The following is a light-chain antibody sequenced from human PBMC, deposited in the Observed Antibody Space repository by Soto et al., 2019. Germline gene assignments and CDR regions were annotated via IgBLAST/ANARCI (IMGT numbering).Light chain of an antibody. J-gene: IGKJ3*01. CDR3: QQSYSTLFT. V-gene: IGKV1-39*01. CDR1: QSISPY. CDR2: GAS. Sequence: DLQMTQSPSSLSASVGDRVTITCRASQSISPYLNWYQQKPGKAAKLLIYGASSLQSGVPSRFSGSGSGTYFTLTISSLQPEDFATYYCQQSYSTLFTFGPGTKVDIK.